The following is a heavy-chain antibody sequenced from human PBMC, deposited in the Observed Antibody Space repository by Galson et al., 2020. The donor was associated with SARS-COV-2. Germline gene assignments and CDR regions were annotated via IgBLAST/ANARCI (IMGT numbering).Heavy chain of an antibody. J-gene: IGHJ6*03. CDR2: INIGGNT. D-gene: IGHD3-10*01. V-gene: IGHV4-34*01. Sequence: SETLSLTCAVYGGSFSGYSWTWIRQPPGKGLEWIGEINIGGNTNYSPSLRSRVTISVDTSKNQFSLNLRSITAADTALYFCARGHRGVVPSPVLGLGPFYSYYYMDVGSKGTTVTVS. CDR1: GGSFSGYS. CDR3: ARGHRGVVPSPVLGLGPFYSYYYMDV.